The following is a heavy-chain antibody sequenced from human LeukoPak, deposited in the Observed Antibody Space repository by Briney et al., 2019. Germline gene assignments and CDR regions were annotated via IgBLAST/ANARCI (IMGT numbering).Heavy chain of an antibody. J-gene: IGHJ5*02. CDR1: GGSFSGYY. V-gene: IGHV4-34*01. Sequence: SETPSLTCAVYGGSFSGYYWSWIRQPPGKGLEWIGEINHSGSTNYNPSLKSRVTISVDTSKNQFSLKLSSVTAADTAVYYCALKVVRWFDPWGQGTLVTVSS. CDR2: INHSGST. D-gene: IGHD2-21*01. CDR3: ALKVVRWFDP.